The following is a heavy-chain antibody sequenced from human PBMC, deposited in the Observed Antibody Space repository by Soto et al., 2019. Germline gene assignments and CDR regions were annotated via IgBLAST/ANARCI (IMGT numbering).Heavy chain of an antibody. D-gene: IGHD6-13*01. CDR2: INPRSDVT. V-gene: IGHV1-2*02. Sequence: QVQLEQSGAEVKKPGASVKVSCKASGYTFTAYFLHWVRQVPGQGFEWMAWINPRSDVTNYAQKFQGRVTVTRDTAISTVYMELNNMTFNDTAVYYGVRGSAGGGASWGQGTRVVVSS. J-gene: IGHJ5*02. CDR1: GYTFTAYF. CDR3: VRGSAGGGAS.